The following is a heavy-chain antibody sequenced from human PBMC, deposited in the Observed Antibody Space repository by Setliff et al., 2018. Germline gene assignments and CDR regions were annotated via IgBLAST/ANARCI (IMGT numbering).Heavy chain of an antibody. CDR2: TIPVFGTT. CDR1: GGTFSSYG. V-gene: IGHV1-69*13. J-gene: IGHJ6*03. CDR3: ARESVVVVTTTNYYYYMDV. D-gene: IGHD2-21*02. Sequence: GASVKVSCKASGGTFSSYGISWVRQAPGQGLEWMGGTIPVFGTTDYAQKFQGRVTIMADESTSTAYMELSSLSSEDTAVYYCARESVVVVTTTNYYYYMDVWGEGTTVTVSS.